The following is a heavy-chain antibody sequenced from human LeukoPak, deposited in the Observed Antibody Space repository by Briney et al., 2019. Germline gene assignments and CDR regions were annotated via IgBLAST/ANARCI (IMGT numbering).Heavy chain of an antibody. CDR1: GGSISSGDYY. Sequence: PSETLSLTCTVSGGSISSGDYYWSWIRQPPGKGLEWIGYIYYSGSTYYNPSLKSRVTISVDTSKNQFSLKLSSVTAADTAVYYCARVNWYYDFWSGYSSPYYYYYMDVWGKGTTVTVSS. CDR2: IYYSGST. J-gene: IGHJ6*03. V-gene: IGHV4-30-4*08. CDR3: ARVNWYYDFWSGYSSPYYYYYMDV. D-gene: IGHD3-3*01.